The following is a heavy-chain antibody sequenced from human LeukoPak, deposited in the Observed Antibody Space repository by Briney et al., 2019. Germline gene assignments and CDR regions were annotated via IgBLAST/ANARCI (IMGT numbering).Heavy chain of an antibody. CDR3: ARGGSGWYHWFDS. CDR2: ITSSSSYI. D-gene: IGHD6-19*01. CDR1: GFTLSSYS. J-gene: IGHJ5*01. Sequence: GGSLRLSCAASGFTLSSYSMNWVRQAPGKGLEWVSSITSSSSYIYYVDSVKGRFTISRDNAKNSLYLQMSSLRAEDTAVYYCARGGSGWYHWFDSWGQGTLVTVSS. V-gene: IGHV3-21*01.